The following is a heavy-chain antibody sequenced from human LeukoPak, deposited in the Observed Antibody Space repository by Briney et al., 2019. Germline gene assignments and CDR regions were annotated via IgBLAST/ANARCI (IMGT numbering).Heavy chain of an antibody. J-gene: IGHJ5*02. Sequence: PSETLSLTCTVSGGSISSSSYYWGWIRQPPGKGLEWIGSIYYSGSTYYNPSLKSRVTISVDTSKNQFSLKLSSVTAADTAVYYCARALRQSSTSCNWFDPWGQGTLVTVTS. CDR2: IYYSGST. D-gene: IGHD2-2*01. CDR1: GGSISSSSYY. CDR3: ARALRQSSTSCNWFDP. V-gene: IGHV4-39*07.